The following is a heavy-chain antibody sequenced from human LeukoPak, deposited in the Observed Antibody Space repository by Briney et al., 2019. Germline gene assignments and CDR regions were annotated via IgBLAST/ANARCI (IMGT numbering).Heavy chain of an antibody. J-gene: IGHJ5*02. CDR1: GYTFTSYG. V-gene: IGHV1-18*01. D-gene: IGHD3-22*01. Sequence: ASMKVSCKASGYTFTSYGISWVRQAPGQGLEWMGWISAYNGNTNYAQKLQGRVTMTTDTSTSTAYMELRSLRSDDTAVYHCARFLGYYYDSSGPAQGWFDPWGQGTLVTVSS. CDR3: ARFLGYYYDSSGPAQGWFDP. CDR2: ISAYNGNT.